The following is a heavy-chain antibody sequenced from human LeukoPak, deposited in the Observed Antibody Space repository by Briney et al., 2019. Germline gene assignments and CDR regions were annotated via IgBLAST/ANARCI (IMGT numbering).Heavy chain of an antibody. D-gene: IGHD3-10*01. CDR1: GFSLRTRAMC. Sequence: SGPALLKPTPTLTLTCTFSGFSLRTRAMCVSWIRQPPGKALEWLSRIDWDDDKYYSTSLKTRLTISKDTSKNQVVLTMTNMDPVDTATYYCARMCYGSGSDYWGQGTLVTVSS. V-gene: IGHV2-70*11. CDR2: IDWDDDK. J-gene: IGHJ4*02. CDR3: ARMCYGSGSDY.